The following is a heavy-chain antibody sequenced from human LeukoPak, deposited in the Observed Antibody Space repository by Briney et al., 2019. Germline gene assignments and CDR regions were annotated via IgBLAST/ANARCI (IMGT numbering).Heavy chain of an antibody. J-gene: IGHJ4*02. D-gene: IGHD3-22*01. V-gene: IGHV3-30-3*01. CDR2: ISYDGSNK. Sequence: PGRSLRLSCAASGFTFSSYAMHWVRQAPGKGLEWVAVISYDGSNKYYADSVKGRFTISRDNSKNMLYLQMNSLRAEDTAVYYCAREHDYYDSSGYSTAFDYWGQGTLVTVSS. CDR3: AREHDYYDSSGYSTAFDY. CDR1: GFTFSSYA.